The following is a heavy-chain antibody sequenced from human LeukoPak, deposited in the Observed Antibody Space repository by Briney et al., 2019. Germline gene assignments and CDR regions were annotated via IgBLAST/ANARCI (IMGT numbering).Heavy chain of an antibody. Sequence: PGGSLRLSCAASGFTFSSYSMNWVRQAPGKGLEWVSSISSSSSYIYYADSVKGRFTISRDNAKNSLYLQMNSLRAEGTAVYYCARGYSYGYGGGNDFDYWGQGTLVTVSS. CDR1: GFTFSSYS. V-gene: IGHV3-21*01. CDR2: ISSSSSYI. J-gene: IGHJ4*02. CDR3: ARGYSYGYGGGNDFDY. D-gene: IGHD5-18*01.